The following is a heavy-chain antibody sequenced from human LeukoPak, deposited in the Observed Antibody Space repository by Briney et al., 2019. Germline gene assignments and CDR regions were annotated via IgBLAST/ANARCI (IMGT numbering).Heavy chain of an antibody. J-gene: IGHJ4*02. CDR2: FDPEDGET. Sequence: ASVKVSCKVSRYILTELSMHWVRQAPGKGLEWMGGFDPEDGETIYAQKFQGRVTMTEDTSTDTAYMELSSLRSEDTAVYYCASLYADILTGYYPYDVYYSDYWGQGTLVTVSS. D-gene: IGHD3-9*01. CDR3: ASLYADILTGYYPYDVYYSDY. CDR1: RYILTELS. V-gene: IGHV1-24*01.